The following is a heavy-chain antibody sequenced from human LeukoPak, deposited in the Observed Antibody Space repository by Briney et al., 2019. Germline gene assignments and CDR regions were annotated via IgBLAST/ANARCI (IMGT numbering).Heavy chain of an antibody. J-gene: IGHJ5*02. V-gene: IGHV4-39*07. CDR1: GGSISSSSYY. CDR2: IYSSGST. Sequence: SETLSLTCTVSGGSISSSSYYWGWIRQPPGKGLEWIGRIYSSGSTNYNPSLKSRVIISVDTSKNQFSLKLSSVTAADTAVYYCARSPLLGYCSGGSYNWFDPWGQGTLVTVSS. D-gene: IGHD2-15*01. CDR3: ARSPLLGYCSGGSYNWFDP.